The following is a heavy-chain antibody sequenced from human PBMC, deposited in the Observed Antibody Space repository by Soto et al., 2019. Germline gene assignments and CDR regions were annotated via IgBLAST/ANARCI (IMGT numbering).Heavy chain of an antibody. Sequence: SETLSLTCTVSGGSISSYYWSWIRQPPGKGLEWIGYIYYSGSTNYNPSLKSRVTISVDTSKNQFSLKLSSVTAADTAVYYCVRTTAVAGTPEFDYWGQGTLVTVSS. J-gene: IGHJ4*02. V-gene: IGHV4-59*12. CDR2: IYYSGST. D-gene: IGHD6-19*01. CDR3: VRTTAVAGTPEFDY. CDR1: GGSISSYY.